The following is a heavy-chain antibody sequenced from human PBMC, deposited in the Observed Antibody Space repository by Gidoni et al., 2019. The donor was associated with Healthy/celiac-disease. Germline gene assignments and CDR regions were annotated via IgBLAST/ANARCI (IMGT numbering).Heavy chain of an antibody. D-gene: IGHD2-2*01. J-gene: IGHJ5*02. CDR2: ITPSGGST. Sequence: QVQLVPSGAEVTTPGASVKVSCNASGYTFTSSYMHWVRQAPGHGLEWMGIITPSGGSTSYEQKCQGRVTMTRDTSTSTVYMEMSSLRSEDTAVYYCARELPVVVVPAAVNWFDPWGQGTLVTVSS. CDR3: ARELPVVVVPAAVNWFDP. CDR1: GYTFTSSY. V-gene: IGHV1-46*01.